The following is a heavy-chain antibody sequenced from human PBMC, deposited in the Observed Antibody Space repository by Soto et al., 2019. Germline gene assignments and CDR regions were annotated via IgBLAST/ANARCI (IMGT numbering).Heavy chain of an antibody. CDR2: INGSGGST. Sequence: LSCAPSGFTFSSYAIGWIRQAQGKGLEWVSAINGSGGSTYYADSVQGRFTISRDNSKNTLYLQMNSLRAADTAGYYFQRDLGRIVGAQHGDYWGEGTLVTVSS. V-gene: IGHV3-23*01. CDR1: GFTFSSYA. J-gene: IGHJ4*02. CDR3: QRDLGRIVGAQHGDY. D-gene: IGHD1-26*01.